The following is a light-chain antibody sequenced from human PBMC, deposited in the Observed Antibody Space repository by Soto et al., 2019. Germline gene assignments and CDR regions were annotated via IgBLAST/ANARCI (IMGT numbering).Light chain of an antibody. CDR1: QSISSY. Sequence: DIQMTQSTSSLSASVGDRVTITCRASQSISSYLNWYQQKPGKAPKLLIYAASSLQSGVPSRFSGSRSGTDFTLTISSLQPEDFATYYCQQSYSTPLFTFGPGTKVDIK. CDR2: AAS. J-gene: IGKJ3*01. V-gene: IGKV1-39*01. CDR3: QQSYSTPLFT.